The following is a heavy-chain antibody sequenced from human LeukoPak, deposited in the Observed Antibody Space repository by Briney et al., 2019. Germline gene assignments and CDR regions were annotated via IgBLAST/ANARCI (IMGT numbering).Heavy chain of an antibody. D-gene: IGHD6-6*01. Sequence: GESLKISCKGSGYSFTTYWIGWVRQMPGKGLEWMGIIYPGDSDTRYSPSFQGQATISADKSISTAYLQWSSLKASDTAMYYCARVEYSSSSDYWGQGILVTVSS. CDR2: IYPGDSDT. CDR1: GYSFTTYW. CDR3: ARVEYSSSSDY. V-gene: IGHV5-51*01. J-gene: IGHJ4*02.